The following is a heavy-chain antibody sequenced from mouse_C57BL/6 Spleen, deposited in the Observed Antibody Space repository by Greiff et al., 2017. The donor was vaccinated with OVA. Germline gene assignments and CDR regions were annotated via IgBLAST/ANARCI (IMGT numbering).Heavy chain of an antibody. CDR1: GYTFTSYW. CDR2: IYPGSGST. Sequence: QVQLQQPGAELVKPGASVKMSCKASGYTFTSYWITWVKQRPGQGLEWIGDIYPGSGSTNYNEKFKSKATLTGDTSSSTAYMQLSSLTSEDSAVYYCARRGYDGYDVWYFDVWGTGTTVTVSS. V-gene: IGHV1-55*01. D-gene: IGHD2-3*01. CDR3: ARRGYDGYDVWYFDV. J-gene: IGHJ1*03.